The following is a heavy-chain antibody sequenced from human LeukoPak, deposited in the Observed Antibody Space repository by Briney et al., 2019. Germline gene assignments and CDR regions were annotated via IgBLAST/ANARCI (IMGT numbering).Heavy chain of an antibody. J-gene: IGHJ6*02. D-gene: IGHD3-9*01. CDR1: GGSFSGYY. CDR3: ARGPYDILTGYYYGMDV. CDR2: INHSGST. V-gene: IGHV4-34*01. Sequence: RSSETLSLTCAVYGGSFSGYYWSWIRQPPGKGLEWIGEINHSGSTNYNPSLKSRVTISVDTSKNQFSLKLSSVTAADTAVYYCARGPYDILTGYYYGMDVWGQGTTVTVSS.